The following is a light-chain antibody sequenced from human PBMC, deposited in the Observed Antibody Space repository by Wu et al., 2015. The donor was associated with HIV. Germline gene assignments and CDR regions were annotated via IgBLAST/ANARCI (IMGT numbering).Light chain of an antibody. V-gene: IGKV3-11*01. CDR2: DAI. J-gene: IGKJ4*01. CDR1: QSISRN. CDR3: QQRSNWPLT. Sequence: EIVLIQSPATLSLSPGERATLSCRASQSISRNLAWYQQKPGQAPRLLIYDAINRATGIPARFSGSGSGTDFTLTISNLEPEDFAIYYCQQRSNWPLTFGGGTKVE.